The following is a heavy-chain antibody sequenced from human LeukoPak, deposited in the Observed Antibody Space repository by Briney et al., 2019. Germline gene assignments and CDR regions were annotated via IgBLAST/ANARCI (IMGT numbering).Heavy chain of an antibody. CDR1: GFTFSSYA. V-gene: IGHV3-30*09. Sequence: PGRSLRLSCAASGFTFSSYAMHWVRQAPGKGLEWVAVISYDGSNKYYADSVKGRFAISRDNSKNTLYLQMNSLRAEDTAVYYCARWREISQEGIAAAVPDYYYYGMDVWGQGTTVTVSS. D-gene: IGHD6-13*01. CDR2: ISYDGSNK. CDR3: ARWREISQEGIAAAVPDYYYYGMDV. J-gene: IGHJ6*02.